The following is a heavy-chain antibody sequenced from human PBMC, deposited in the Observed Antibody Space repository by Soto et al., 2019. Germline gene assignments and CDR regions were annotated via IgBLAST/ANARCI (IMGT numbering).Heavy chain of an antibody. CDR1: GFTFSSYG. Sequence: QVQLVESGGGVVQPGRSLRLSCAASGFTFSSYGMHWVRQAPGKGLEWVAVISYDGSNKYYADSVKGRFTISRDNSKNTLYLQMNGLRAEDTAVYYCAKDGRYSGSYYYYNAMDVWGQGTTVSVSS. D-gene: IGHD1-26*01. CDR3: AKDGRYSGSYYYYNAMDV. J-gene: IGHJ6*02. V-gene: IGHV3-30*18. CDR2: ISYDGSNK.